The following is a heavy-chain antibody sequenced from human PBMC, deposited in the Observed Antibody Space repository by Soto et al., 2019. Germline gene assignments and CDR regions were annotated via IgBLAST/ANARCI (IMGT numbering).Heavy chain of an antibody. CDR2: INHSGST. Sequence: SETLSLTCVVSGGSITSYHWSWIRQFPGKGLEWIGEINHSGSTNYNPSLKSRVTISVDTSKNKFSLKMSSVTDADTAVYYCARGRSSSSWGDWFDPWGQGTLVTVCS. CDR1: GGSITSYH. D-gene: IGHD6-6*01. J-gene: IGHJ5*02. CDR3: ARGRSSSSWGDWFDP. V-gene: IGHV4-34*01.